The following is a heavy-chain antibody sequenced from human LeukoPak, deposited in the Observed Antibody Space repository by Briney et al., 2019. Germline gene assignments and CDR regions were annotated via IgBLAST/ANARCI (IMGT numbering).Heavy chain of an antibody. CDR3: ARQCSSTSCYSY. CDR1: GGSISNSTYY. D-gene: IGHD2-2*01. J-gene: IGHJ4*02. CDR2: IYYGGST. V-gene: IGHV4-39*01. Sequence: PSETLSLTCTVSGGSISNSTYYWGWIRQPPGKGLEWIGNIYYGGSTFYNPSLKSRVTISLDTSKNQFSLKLSSVTAADTAMYLCARQCSSTSCYSYWGQGTLVTVSS.